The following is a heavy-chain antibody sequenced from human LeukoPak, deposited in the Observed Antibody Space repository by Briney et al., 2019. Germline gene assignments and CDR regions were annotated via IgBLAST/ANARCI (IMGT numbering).Heavy chain of an antibody. CDR1: GDSLSGISYY. V-gene: IGHV4-39*01. D-gene: IGHD1-26*01. CDR2: IYYSGSS. Sequence: PSGTLSLTCSVSGDSLSGISYYWGWIRQPPGKGLEWIGKIYYSGSSYNNTSLESHVVISLDTSRNQFSLKLTSVTATDTAVYYCARQGAVGATGFDFWGQGILVTVSS. CDR3: ARQGAVGATGFDF. J-gene: IGHJ4*02.